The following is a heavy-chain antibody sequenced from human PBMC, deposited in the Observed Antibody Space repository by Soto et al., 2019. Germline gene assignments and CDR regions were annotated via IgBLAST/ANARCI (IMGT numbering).Heavy chain of an antibody. D-gene: IGHD2-8*01. V-gene: IGHV4-61*01. J-gene: IGHJ4*02. CDR3: GGYCTNGVWYRGRDY. CDR1: GGSVSSGSYY. Sequence: QVQLQESGPGLVKPSETLSLTCTVSGGSVSSGSYYWSWIRQPPGKGLEWIGYIYYSGSTNYNPSLKSRVTISVDTSKNQFSLKLSSVTAADTAGYYCGGYCTNGVWYRGRDYWGQGTLVTVSS. CDR2: IYYSGST.